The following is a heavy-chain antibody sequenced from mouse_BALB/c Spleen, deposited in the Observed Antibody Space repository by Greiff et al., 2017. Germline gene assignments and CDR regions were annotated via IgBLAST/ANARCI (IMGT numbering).Heavy chain of an antibody. CDR3: TREGIYYYGSSFVDYFDY. Sequence: QVQLQQSGAELVKPGASVKLSCKASGYTFTSYYMYWVKQRPGQGLEWIGGINPSNGGTNFNEKFKSKATLTVDKSSSTAYMQLSSLTSEDSAVYYCTREGIYYYGSSFVDYFDYWGQGTTLTVSS. CDR2: INPSNGGT. V-gene: IGHV1S81*02. CDR1: GYTFTSYY. D-gene: IGHD1-1*01. J-gene: IGHJ2*01.